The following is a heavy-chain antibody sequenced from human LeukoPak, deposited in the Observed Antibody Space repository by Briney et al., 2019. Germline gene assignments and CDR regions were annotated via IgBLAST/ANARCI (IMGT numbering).Heavy chain of an antibody. CDR1: GYSFTSYW. V-gene: IGHV5-51*01. Sequence: GESLKISCKGSGYSFTSYWIGWVRQMPGKGLEWMGIIYPGDSDTRYSPSFQGQVTISADKSISTAYLQWSSLKASDTAMYYCARGNSCYHPCRPNRFDPWGQGTLVTVSS. CDR2: IYPGDSDT. D-gene: IGHD2-15*01. CDR3: ARGNSCYHPCRPNRFDP. J-gene: IGHJ5*02.